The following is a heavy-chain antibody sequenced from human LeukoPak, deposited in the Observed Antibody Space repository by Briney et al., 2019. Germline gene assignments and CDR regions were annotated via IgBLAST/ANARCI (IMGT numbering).Heavy chain of an antibody. V-gene: IGHV4-61*02. J-gene: IGHJ3*02. D-gene: IGHD3-22*01. CDR1: GGSISSGSYY. CDR3: ARQPFYYDGQVDAFDI. Sequence: SQTLSLTCTVSGGSISSGSYYWSWIRQPAGTGLEWIGRIYTSGSTNYNPSLKSRVTISVDTSKNQFSLKLSSVTAADTAVYYCARQPFYYDGQVDAFDIWGQGTMVTVSS. CDR2: IYTSGST.